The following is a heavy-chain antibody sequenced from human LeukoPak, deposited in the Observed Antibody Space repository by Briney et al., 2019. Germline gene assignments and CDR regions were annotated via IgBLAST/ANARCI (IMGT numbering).Heavy chain of an antibody. J-gene: IGHJ6*02. CDR3: ARDWTFYGMDV. V-gene: IGHV4-59*01. CDR2: IYYSGST. D-gene: IGHD1-1*01. CDR1: GGSISSYY. Sequence: PSETLSLTCTVSGGSISSYYWSWIRQPPGKGLEWVGYIYYSGSTNYNPSLKSRVTISVDTSKNQFSLKLSSVTAADTAVHYCARDWTFYGMDVWGQGTTVTVSS.